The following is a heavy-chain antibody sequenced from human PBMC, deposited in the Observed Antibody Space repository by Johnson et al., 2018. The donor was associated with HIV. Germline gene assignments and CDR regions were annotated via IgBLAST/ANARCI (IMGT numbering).Heavy chain of an antibody. CDR2: ISYDGSNK. CDR3: AKDPMVATPANAFDI. V-gene: IGHV3-30*04. Sequence: QVQLVESGGGVVQPGRSLRLSCAASGFTFSSYAMHWVRQAPVKGLEWVAVISYDGSNKYYADSVKGRFTISRDNSKNTLYLQMNSLRAEDTAVYYCAKDPMVATPANAFDIWGQGTMVTVSS. J-gene: IGHJ3*02. CDR1: GFTFSSYA. D-gene: IGHD5-12*01.